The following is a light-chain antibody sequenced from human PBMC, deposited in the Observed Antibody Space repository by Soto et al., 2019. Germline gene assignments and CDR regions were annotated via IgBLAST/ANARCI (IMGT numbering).Light chain of an antibody. V-gene: IGLV2-14*01. Sequence: QSALTQPASVSGSPGQSITISCTGTSSDVGGYNYVSWYQHHPGKAPKLMIHEVSDRPSGISNRFSGSKSGNTASLTISGLQAEDEADYYCSSYTSATPYVFGTGTKLTVL. CDR1: SSDVGGYNY. CDR3: SSYTSATPYV. J-gene: IGLJ1*01. CDR2: EVS.